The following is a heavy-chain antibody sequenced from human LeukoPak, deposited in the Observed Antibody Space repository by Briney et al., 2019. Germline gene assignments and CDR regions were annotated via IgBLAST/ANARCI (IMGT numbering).Heavy chain of an antibody. D-gene: IGHD6-19*01. V-gene: IGHV5-51*01. J-gene: IGHJ6*03. CDR2: IYPGDSDT. CDR1: GYSFTSYW. Sequence: GESLKISCKGSGYSFTSYWIGWVRQMPGKGLEWMGIIYPGDSDTRYSPSFQGQVTISADKSISTAYLQWSSLKASDTAMYYCARLGGYSSGWKDYYYYYMDVWGKGTTVTVPS. CDR3: ARLGGYSSGWKDYYYYYMDV.